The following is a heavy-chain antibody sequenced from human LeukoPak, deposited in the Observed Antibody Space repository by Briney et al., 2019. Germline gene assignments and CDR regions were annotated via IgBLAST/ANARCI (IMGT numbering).Heavy chain of an antibody. J-gene: IGHJ5*02. V-gene: IGHV4-4*07. CDR3: ARGFSSSWYWFDP. D-gene: IGHD6-13*01. CDR1: GGSISSYY. CDR2: INTSGSI. Sequence: SETLSLTCTVSGGSISSYYWSWIRQPAGKGLEWIGRINTSGSINYNPSLKSRVTISVDTSKNQFSLKLSSVTAADTAVYYCARGFSSSWYWFDPWGQGTLVTVSS.